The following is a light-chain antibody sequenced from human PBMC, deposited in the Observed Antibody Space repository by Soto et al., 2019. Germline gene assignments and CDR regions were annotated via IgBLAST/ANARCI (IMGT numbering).Light chain of an antibody. J-gene: IGKJ1*01. V-gene: IGKV1-5*03. CDR3: QQSYSSPPT. CDR1: QTISSW. Sequence: DIQMTQSPSTLSGSVGDRVTITCRASQTISSWLAWYQQKPGKAPKLLIYKASTLKSGVPSRFSGSGSGPDFTLTISSLQPEDFATYYCQQSYSSPPTFGQGTKVDIK. CDR2: KAS.